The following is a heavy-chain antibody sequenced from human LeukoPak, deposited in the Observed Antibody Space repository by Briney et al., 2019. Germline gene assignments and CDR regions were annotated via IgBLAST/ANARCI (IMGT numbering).Heavy chain of an antibody. Sequence: PEGSLRLSCAASGFPFGSYNMNWVRQAPGKGLEWVSYITSSSSSIFYADSVKGRFTISRDNAMNSLYLQMNSLRAEDTAVYYCVRDPLGGHFDYWGQGTLVTVSS. J-gene: IGHJ4*02. CDR1: GFPFGSYN. V-gene: IGHV3-21*06. CDR3: VRDPLGGHFDY. CDR2: ITSSSSSI.